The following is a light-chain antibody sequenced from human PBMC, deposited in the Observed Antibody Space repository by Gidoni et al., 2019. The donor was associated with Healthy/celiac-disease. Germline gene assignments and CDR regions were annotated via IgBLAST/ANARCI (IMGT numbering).Light chain of an antibody. J-gene: IGKJ1*01. Sequence: EIVLTQYPATLSVSPGERASLSCRASQSVSSNLAWYQQKPGQAPRLLIYGASTRATGIPARFSGSGSGTDFTRTISSLQSEDFAVYYCQQCSNWRLTFXQXTKVEIK. CDR3: QQCSNWRLT. CDR1: QSVSSN. V-gene: IGKV3-15*01. CDR2: GAS.